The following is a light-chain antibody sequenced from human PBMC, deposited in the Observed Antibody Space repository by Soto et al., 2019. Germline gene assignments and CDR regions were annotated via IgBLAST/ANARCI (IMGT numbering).Light chain of an antibody. CDR3: QRYNSAPLT. V-gene: IGKV1-27*01. J-gene: IGKJ4*01. Sequence: DIQMTQSPSSLSASVGDRVTITCRASQGIRNYLAWYQQTPGKVPKLLIYGATTLQSGVTSRFSGSVSETDFTLTISSLQPEDVATYYCQRYNSAPLTFGGGTKVEIK. CDR1: QGIRNY. CDR2: GAT.